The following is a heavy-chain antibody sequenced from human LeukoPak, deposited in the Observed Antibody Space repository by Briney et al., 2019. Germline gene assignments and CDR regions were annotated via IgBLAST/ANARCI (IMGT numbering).Heavy chain of an antibody. V-gene: IGHV3-9*01. J-gene: IGHJ6*02. Sequence: SGRSLRLSCAASGFIFDNYAMHWGRQGPGKGLEWVSGISWRSGSIVYADSVKGRFTISRDDAKNSLYLQMNCLRAKDTALYYCAKDTSITIFGVVSSYYGMDVWGQGTTVTVSS. CDR1: GFIFDNYA. CDR2: ISWRSGSI. CDR3: AKDTSITIFGVVSSYYGMDV. D-gene: IGHD3-3*01.